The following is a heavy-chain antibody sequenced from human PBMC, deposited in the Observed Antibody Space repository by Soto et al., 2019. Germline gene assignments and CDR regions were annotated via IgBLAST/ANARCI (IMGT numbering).Heavy chain of an antibody. CDR1: GGSISSGGYY. J-gene: IGHJ5*02. D-gene: IGHD3-16*01. CDR2: IYYSGST. V-gene: IGHV4-31*03. CDR3: ARVGGINWFDP. Sequence: QVQLQESGPGLVKPSQTLSLTCTVSGGSISSGGYYWSWIRQHPGKGLEWIGYIYYSGSTYYNPSLKTRXTXSXNTSKNQFSPKLSSVTAADTAVYYCARVGGINWFDPWGQGTLVTVSS.